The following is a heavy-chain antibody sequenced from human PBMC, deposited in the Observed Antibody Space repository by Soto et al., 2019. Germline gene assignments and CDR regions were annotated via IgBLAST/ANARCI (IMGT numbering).Heavy chain of an antibody. V-gene: IGHV4-39*01. J-gene: IGHJ6*01. CDR2: IYYSGKTI. D-gene: IGHD3-3*01. Sequence: QLQLQESGPALVKPSETLSLTCTVSGGSTSSSTSYWGWIRQPPGKGLEWIGSIYYSGKTIYYNPSLKSRVTISVDTSKNQFSLKVMSVTAADTAMYYCARQDFFYYGMDVW. CDR3: ARQDFFYYGMDV. CDR1: GGSTSSSTSY.